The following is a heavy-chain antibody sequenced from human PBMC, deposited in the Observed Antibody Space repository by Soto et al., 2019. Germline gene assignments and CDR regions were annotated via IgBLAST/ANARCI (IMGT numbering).Heavy chain of an antibody. Sequence: QAQLMQSGAEVKEPGSSVKVSCKASGGTFSGYAISWVRQAPGQGLEWLGGIIPIFGITNYAQKFQNRLTIAADESSATVYMDRRSLTSEDSAMYYCARDPRSITGTTSSEDFQHWGQGTLVSVS. CDR3: ARDPRSITGTTSSEDFQH. D-gene: IGHD1-1*01. J-gene: IGHJ1*01. V-gene: IGHV1-69*01. CDR2: IIPIFGIT. CDR1: GGTFSGYA.